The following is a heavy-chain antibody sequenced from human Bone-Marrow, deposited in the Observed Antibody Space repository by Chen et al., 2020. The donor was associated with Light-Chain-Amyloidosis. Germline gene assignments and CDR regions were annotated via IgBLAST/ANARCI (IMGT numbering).Heavy chain of an antibody. CDR3: ASQRGIAARPIDY. CDR1: GFTFSSYW. D-gene: IGHD6-6*01. CDR2: INSDGSST. J-gene: IGHJ4*02. V-gene: IGHV3-74*01. Sequence: VQLVESGGGLVQPGGSLRLSCAASGFTFSSYWMHWVRQAPGKGLVWVSRINSDGSSTSYADSVKGRFTISRDNAKNTLYLQMNSLRAEDTAVYYCASQRGIAARPIDYWGQGTLVTVSS.